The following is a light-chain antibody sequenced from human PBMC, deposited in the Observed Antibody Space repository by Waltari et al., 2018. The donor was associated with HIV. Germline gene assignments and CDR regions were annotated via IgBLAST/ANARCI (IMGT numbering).Light chain of an antibody. CDR1: NIASQS. Sequence: SVLTQPPSVSVAPRETATVTCEGDNIASQSVHWYQQRPGQAPVLVMSNDNARPAGLPERFSGSTSGNTATLTITTAEAGDEADYFCQVWDRSAGQPGDRYVFGPGTKVSVL. J-gene: IGLJ1*01. CDR2: NDN. V-gene: IGLV3-21*02. CDR3: QVWDRSAGQPGDRYV.